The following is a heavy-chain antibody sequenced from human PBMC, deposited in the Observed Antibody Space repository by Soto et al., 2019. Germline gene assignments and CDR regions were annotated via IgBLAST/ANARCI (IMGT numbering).Heavy chain of an antibody. CDR2: IKQDGSGK. V-gene: IGHV3-7*01. CDR1: GFTFSTSC. Sequence: GGSLRLSCAASGFTFSTSCMSWVRQAPGKGLEWVANIKQDGSGKNYVDSVKGRFTISRDNAENSLYLHMNSRRAEDTAVYYCPRGGCNSESYSCFDFWGQGTLVTVSS. CDR3: PRGGCNSESYSCFDF. J-gene: IGHJ4*02. D-gene: IGHD1-26*01.